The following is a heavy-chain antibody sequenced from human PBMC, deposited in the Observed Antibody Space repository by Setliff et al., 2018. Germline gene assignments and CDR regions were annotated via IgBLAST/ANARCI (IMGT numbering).Heavy chain of an antibody. Sequence: SETLSLTCSVSGDSMGDFYWSWIRQTPGKGLEWIGHISYVGYTVYKPSLQSRVTISADTSKKQLSLTLTSVIVADTAVYYCARAKYGTTTYFESWGPGTLVPSPQ. D-gene: IGHD1-1*01. CDR1: GDSMGDFY. CDR2: ISYVGYT. J-gene: IGHJ4*02. CDR3: ARAKYGTTTYFES. V-gene: IGHV4-59*01.